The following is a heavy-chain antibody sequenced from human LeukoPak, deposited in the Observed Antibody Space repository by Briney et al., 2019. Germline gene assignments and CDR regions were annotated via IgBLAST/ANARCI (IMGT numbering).Heavy chain of an antibody. CDR1: GYTFNNYD. Sequence: ASVKVSCKASGYTFNNYDVNWVRQASGQGLECMGWIHPNNGDTAYAQKFEGRVAMTRDTSISTAYMELRRLRPDDTAVYFCARDGPAQMVDLDYWGQGTLVTVSS. V-gene: IGHV1-2*02. D-gene: IGHD3-10*01. CDR3: ARDGPAQMVDLDY. CDR2: IHPNNGDT. J-gene: IGHJ4*02.